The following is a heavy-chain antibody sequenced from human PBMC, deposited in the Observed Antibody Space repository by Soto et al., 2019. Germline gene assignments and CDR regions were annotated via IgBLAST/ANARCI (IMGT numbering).Heavy chain of an antibody. D-gene: IGHD2-2*01. CDR2: IKSKTDGGTT. Sequence: GGSLRLSCAASGFTFSNAWMNWVRQAPGKGLEWVGRIKSKTDGGTTDYAAPVKGRFTISRDDSKNTLYLQMNSLKTEDTAVYYCTTASNAVVPGPPDAFDIWGQGTMVTVSS. V-gene: IGHV3-15*07. CDR1: GFTFSNAW. CDR3: TTASNAVVPGPPDAFDI. J-gene: IGHJ3*02.